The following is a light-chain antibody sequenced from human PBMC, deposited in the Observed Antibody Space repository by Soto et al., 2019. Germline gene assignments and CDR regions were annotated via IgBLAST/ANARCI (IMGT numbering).Light chain of an antibody. J-gene: IGKJ1*01. CDR3: QQYNSYPRT. Sequence: DIQMTQSPSTLSASVGDRVTITCRASQSIGNYLAWYQQKPGKAPSLLIYRASGLESWVPSRFSGSGSGTEFTLTISSLQPDDFATYYCQQYNSYPRTFGQGTKVEI. CDR2: RAS. CDR1: QSIGNY. V-gene: IGKV1-5*03.